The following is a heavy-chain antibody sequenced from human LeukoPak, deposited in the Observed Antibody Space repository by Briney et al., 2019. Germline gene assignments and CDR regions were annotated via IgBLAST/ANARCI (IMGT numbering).Heavy chain of an antibody. J-gene: IGHJ6*03. Sequence: SETLSLTCTVSGGSISSYHWSWIRQPPGKGLEWIGYIYYSGSTNYNPSLKSRVTISVDTSKNQFSLKLSSVTAADTAVYYCARTGYCSSTSCYTASRPYYYYYMDVWGKGTTVTVSS. D-gene: IGHD2-2*02. CDR2: IYYSGST. V-gene: IGHV4-59*01. CDR1: GGSISSYH. CDR3: ARTGYCSSTSCYTASRPYYYYYMDV.